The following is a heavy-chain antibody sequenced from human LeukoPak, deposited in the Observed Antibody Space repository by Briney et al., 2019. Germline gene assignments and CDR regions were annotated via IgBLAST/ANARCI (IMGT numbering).Heavy chain of an antibody. Sequence: NPSETLSLTCTVSGYSISSGYYWGWIRQPPGKGLEWIGSIYHSGSTYYNPSLKSRVTISVDTSKNQFSLKLSSVTAADTAVYYCARRDDFYYFDYWGQGTLVTVSS. V-gene: IGHV4-38-2*02. CDR1: GYSISSGYY. CDR3: ARRDDFYYFDY. CDR2: IYHSGST. J-gene: IGHJ4*02. D-gene: IGHD3/OR15-3a*01.